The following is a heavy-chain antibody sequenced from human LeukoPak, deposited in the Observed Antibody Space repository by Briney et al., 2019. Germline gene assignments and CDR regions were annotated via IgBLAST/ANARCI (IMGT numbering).Heavy chain of an antibody. Sequence: PSETLSLTCTVSGGSISSYYWSWIRQPPGKGLEWIGYIYYSGSTNYNPSLKSRVTISVDTSKNQFSLKLSSVTAADTAVYYCARYSYGAYYCGMDVWGQGTTVTVSS. V-gene: IGHV4-59*01. J-gene: IGHJ6*02. CDR2: IYYSGST. D-gene: IGHD5-18*01. CDR1: GGSISSYY. CDR3: ARYSYGAYYCGMDV.